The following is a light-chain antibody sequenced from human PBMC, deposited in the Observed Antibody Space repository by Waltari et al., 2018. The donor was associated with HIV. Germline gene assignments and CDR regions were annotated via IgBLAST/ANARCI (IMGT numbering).Light chain of an antibody. Sequence: DIVMTQSPDSLAVSLGERATINCKSSQSVFYISNNKNYLAWYQQKPGQPPKLLIYWASTRVSGVPDRFSGSGSGTEFTLTISSLQAEDVAVYYCQQYYTTPPITFGQGTRLDIK. CDR1: QSVFYISNNKNY. V-gene: IGKV4-1*01. CDR3: QQYYTTPPIT. J-gene: IGKJ5*01. CDR2: WAS.